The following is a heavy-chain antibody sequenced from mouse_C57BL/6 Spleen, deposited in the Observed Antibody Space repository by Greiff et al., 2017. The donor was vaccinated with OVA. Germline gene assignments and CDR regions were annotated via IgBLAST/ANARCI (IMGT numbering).Heavy chain of an antibody. D-gene: IGHD2-4*01. CDR3: DRSEGLYYDYDAWFAY. CDR1: GFSLTSYG. Sequence: VMLVESGPGLVQPSQSLSITCTVSGFSLTSYGVHWVRQSPGKGLEWLGVIWSGGSTDYNAAFISRLSISTDNSKSQVFFKMNSLKADDTAIYDCDRSEGLYYDYDAWFAYWGQGTLVTVSA. J-gene: IGHJ3*01. CDR2: IWSGGST. V-gene: IGHV2-2*01.